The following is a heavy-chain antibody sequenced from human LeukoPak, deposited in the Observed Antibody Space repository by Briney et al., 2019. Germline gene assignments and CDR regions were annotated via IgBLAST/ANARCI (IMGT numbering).Heavy chain of an antibody. CDR2: LYTGGST. CDR1: GVSISSGSYY. Sequence: PSETLSLTCTVSGVSISSGSYYWSWIRQPAGKRLEWIGRLYTGGSTTYNPSLKSRVTISVDRSRNQFSLKLSSVTAADTAVYYCTGGAYDPDYFDYWGQGTLVTVSS. V-gene: IGHV4-61*02. D-gene: IGHD3-22*01. CDR3: TGGAYDPDYFDY. J-gene: IGHJ4*02.